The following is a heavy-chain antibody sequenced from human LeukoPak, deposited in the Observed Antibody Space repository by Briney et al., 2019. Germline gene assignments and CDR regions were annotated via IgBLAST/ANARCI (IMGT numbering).Heavy chain of an antibody. V-gene: IGHV3-21*01. J-gene: IGHJ6*02. Sequence: GGSLRLSCAASGFTFSSYWMSWVRQAPGKGLEWVSSISSSSSYIYYADSVKGRFTISRDNAKNSLYLQMNSLRAEDTAVYYCARDRIAARPINYYGMDVWGQGTTVTVSS. D-gene: IGHD6-6*01. CDR1: GFTFSSYW. CDR2: ISSSSSYI. CDR3: ARDRIAARPINYYGMDV.